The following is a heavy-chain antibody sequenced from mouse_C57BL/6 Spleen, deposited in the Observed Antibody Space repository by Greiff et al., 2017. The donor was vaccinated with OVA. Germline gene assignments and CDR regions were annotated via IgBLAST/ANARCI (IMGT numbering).Heavy chain of an antibody. J-gene: IGHJ4*01. Sequence: VQLKESGPGLVAPSQSLSITCTVSGFSLTSYAISWVRQPPGKGLEWLGVIWTGGGTNYNSALKSRLSISKDNSKSQVFLKMNSLQTDDTARYYCASFTTVVATRAMDYWGQGTSVTVSS. CDR1: GFSLTSYA. D-gene: IGHD1-1*01. CDR3: ASFTTVVATRAMDY. V-gene: IGHV2-9-1*01. CDR2: IWTGGGT.